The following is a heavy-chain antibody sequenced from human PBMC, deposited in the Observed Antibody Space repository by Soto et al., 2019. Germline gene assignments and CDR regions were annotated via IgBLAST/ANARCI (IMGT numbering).Heavy chain of an antibody. D-gene: IGHD6-13*01. CDR2: INPSGGST. V-gene: IGHV1-46*01. CDR1: GYTFTSYY. J-gene: IGHJ6*02. Sequence: ASVEASSKASGYTFTSYYMHWVRQAPGQGLEWMGIINPSGGSTSYAQKFQGRVTMTRDTSTSTVYMELSSLRSEDTAVYYCSRDLPYSSSWYYYYGMDVRGQGTTVSVSS. CDR3: SRDLPYSSSWYYYYGMDV.